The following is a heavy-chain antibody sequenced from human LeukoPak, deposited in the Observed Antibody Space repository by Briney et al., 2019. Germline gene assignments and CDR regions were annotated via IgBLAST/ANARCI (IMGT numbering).Heavy chain of an antibody. CDR3: ARSYCTNGVCYHFDY. V-gene: IGHV3-30*02. J-gene: IGHJ4*02. Sequence: GGSLRLSCAASGFTFSSYDMHWVRQAPGKGLEWVAFIRYDGSNKYYADSVKGRLTISRDNSKNTLYLQMNSLRAEDTAVYYCARSYCTNGVCYHFDYWGQGTLVTVSS. D-gene: IGHD2-8*01. CDR1: GFTFSSYD. CDR2: IRYDGSNK.